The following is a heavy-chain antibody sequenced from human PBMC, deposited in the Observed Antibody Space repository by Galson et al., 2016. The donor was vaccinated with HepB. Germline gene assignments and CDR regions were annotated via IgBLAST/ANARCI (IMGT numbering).Heavy chain of an antibody. CDR1: GFTFSTYA. D-gene: IGHD3-22*01. J-gene: IGHJ4*02. CDR3: AKDLGISILVVTPGFDY. V-gene: IGHV3-23*01. CDR2: ISGSDDST. Sequence: SCAASGFTFSTYAMSWVRQAPGKGLVWVSSISGSDDSTYYADSVKGRFTISRDNSKNTLYLQMNNLRGEDTAVYYGAKDLGISILVVTPGFDYWGQGTLVTVSS.